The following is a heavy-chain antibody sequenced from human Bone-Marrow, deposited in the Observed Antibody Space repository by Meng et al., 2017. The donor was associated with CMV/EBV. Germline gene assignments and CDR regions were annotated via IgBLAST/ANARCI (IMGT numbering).Heavy chain of an antibody. Sequence: GSLRLSCTVSGYSISSGYYWGWIRQPPGKGLEWIGSIYHSGSTYYNPSLKSRVTISVDTSKNQFSLKLSSVTAADTAVYYCARSTNYGMDVWGQGTTVTVSS. D-gene: IGHD1-26*01. J-gene: IGHJ6*02. CDR2: IYHSGST. V-gene: IGHV4-38-2*02. CDR1: GYSISSGYY. CDR3: ARSTNYGMDV.